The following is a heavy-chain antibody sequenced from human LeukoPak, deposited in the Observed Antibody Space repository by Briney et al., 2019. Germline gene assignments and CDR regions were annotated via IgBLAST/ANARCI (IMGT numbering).Heavy chain of an antibody. CDR1: GFTFSSYW. CDR2: INSDGSST. J-gene: IGHJ6*03. V-gene: IGHV3-74*01. D-gene: IGHD5-12*01. CDR3: VRGLRSYSYMDV. Sequence: PGGSLRLSCAASGFTFSSYWMHWVRQAPGKGLVWVSRINSDGSSTSYADSVKGRFTISRDNAKNTLYLQMNSVRAEDTAVYYCVRGLRSYSYMDVWGKGTTVTVSS.